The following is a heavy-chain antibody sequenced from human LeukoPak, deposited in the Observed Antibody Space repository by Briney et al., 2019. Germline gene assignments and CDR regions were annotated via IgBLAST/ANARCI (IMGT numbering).Heavy chain of an antibody. CDR2: IYYSGST. CDR1: GGSISSYY. V-gene: IGHV4-59*01. Sequence: SETLSLTCTVSGGSISSYYWSWIRQPPGKGLEWIGYIYYSGSTNYNPSLKSRVTISVDTSKNQFSLKLSSVTAADTAVYYCASGVAGPYYFDYWGQGTLVTVSS. J-gene: IGHJ4*02. D-gene: IGHD6-19*01. CDR3: ASGVAGPYYFDY.